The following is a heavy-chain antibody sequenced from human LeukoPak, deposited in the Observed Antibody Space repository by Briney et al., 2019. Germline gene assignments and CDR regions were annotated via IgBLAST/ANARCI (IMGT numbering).Heavy chain of an antibody. CDR2: ISAYNGNT. CDR1: GYTFTSYG. CDR3: AREVTIFGVVIPLGFDS. Sequence: ASVKVSCKASGYTFTSYGISWVRQAPGQGPEWMGWISAYNGNTNYAQKLQGRVTMTTDTSTSTAYMELRSLRSDDTAVYYCAREVTIFGVVIPLGFDSWGQGTLVTVSS. D-gene: IGHD3-3*01. V-gene: IGHV1-18*01. J-gene: IGHJ4*02.